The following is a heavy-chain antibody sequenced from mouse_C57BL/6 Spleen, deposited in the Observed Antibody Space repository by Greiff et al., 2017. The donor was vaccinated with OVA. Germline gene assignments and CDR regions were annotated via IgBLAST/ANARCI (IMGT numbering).Heavy chain of an antibody. CDR1: GYTFTSYW. D-gene: IGHD1-1*01. Sequence: VQLQQPGAELVKPGASVKLSCKASGYTFTSYWMQWVKQRPGQGLEWIGEIDPSDSYTNYNQKFKGKATLTVDTSSSTAYMQLSSLTSEDSAVYYCARRSSLSWFAYWGQGTLVTVSA. CDR3: ARRSSLSWFAY. CDR2: IDPSDSYT. J-gene: IGHJ3*01. V-gene: IGHV1-50*01.